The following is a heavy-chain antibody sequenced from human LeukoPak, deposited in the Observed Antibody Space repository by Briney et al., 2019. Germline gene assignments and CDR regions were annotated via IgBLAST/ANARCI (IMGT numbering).Heavy chain of an antibody. Sequence: GGSLRLSCAASGFTFSSYAMHWVRQAPGKGLGYVSAISSNGGSTYYANSVKGRFTISRDNSKNTLYLQMGSLRAEDMAVYYCARGYSYGPDYWGQGTLVTVSS. D-gene: IGHD5-18*01. CDR2: ISSNGGST. CDR3: ARGYSYGPDY. J-gene: IGHJ4*02. V-gene: IGHV3-64*01. CDR1: GFTFSSYA.